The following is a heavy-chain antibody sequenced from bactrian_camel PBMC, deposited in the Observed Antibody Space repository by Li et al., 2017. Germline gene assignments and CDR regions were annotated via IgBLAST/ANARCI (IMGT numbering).Heavy chain of an antibody. J-gene: IGHJ4*01. CDR2: ITADNSA. Sequence: QVQLVESGGGSVQAGGSLRLSCAGTGYTYSSNCMGWFRQAPGKEREGVASITADNSATYADSVKGRFTISRGSADNTLSLEMTSLTPEDSAVYYCAADRRGGPVWSDGGYSGTWDRGYWGQGTQVTVS. CDR3: AADRRGGPVWSDGGYSGTWDRGY. V-gene: IGHV3S53*01. D-gene: IGHD7*01. CDR1: GYTYSSNC.